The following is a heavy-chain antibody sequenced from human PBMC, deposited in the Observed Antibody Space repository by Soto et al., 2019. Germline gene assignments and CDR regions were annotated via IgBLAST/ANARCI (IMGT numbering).Heavy chain of an antibody. D-gene: IGHD4-17*01. J-gene: IGHJ4*02. V-gene: IGHV1-3*01. CDR2: INAGNGNT. Sequence: ASVKVSCKASGYTFTSYAMHWVRQAPGQRLEWMGWINAGNGNTKYSQKFQGRVTITRDTSASTAYMELSSLRSEDTAVYYCARVSTYGDLLDYWGQGTLVTVSS. CDR1: GYTFTSYA. CDR3: ARVSTYGDLLDY.